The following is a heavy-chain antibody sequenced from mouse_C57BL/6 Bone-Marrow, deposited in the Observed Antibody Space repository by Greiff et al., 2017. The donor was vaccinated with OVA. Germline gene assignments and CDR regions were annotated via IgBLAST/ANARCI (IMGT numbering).Heavy chain of an antibody. Sequence: EVKLVESGGGLVQPGGSLSLSCAASGFTFTDYYMSWVRQPPGKALEWLGFIRNKANGYTTEYSASVKGRFTISRDNSQSILYLQMNALRAEDSATYYCARYGLTGTHCDYWGQGTTLTVSS. V-gene: IGHV7-3*01. CDR3: ARYGLTGTHCDY. CDR1: GFTFTDYY. J-gene: IGHJ2*01. CDR2: IRNKANGYTT. D-gene: IGHD4-1*01.